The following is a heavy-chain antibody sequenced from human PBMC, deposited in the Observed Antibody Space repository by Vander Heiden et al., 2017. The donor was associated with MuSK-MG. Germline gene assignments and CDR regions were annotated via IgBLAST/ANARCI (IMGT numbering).Heavy chain of an antibody. D-gene: IGHD1-26*01. CDR3: AAGVGMGAPTGDVGAFDI. J-gene: IGHJ3*02. CDR2: ISYDGSNK. CDR1: GFTFRSYC. V-gene: IGHV3-30*03. Sequence: QVQLVESGGGVVQPGRSLRLSCAASGFTFRSYCMHWVRQAPGKGLEWVAVISYDGSNKYYADSVKGRFTISRDNSKNTLYLQMNSLRAEDTAVYYCAAGVGMGAPTGDVGAFDIWGQGTMVTVSS.